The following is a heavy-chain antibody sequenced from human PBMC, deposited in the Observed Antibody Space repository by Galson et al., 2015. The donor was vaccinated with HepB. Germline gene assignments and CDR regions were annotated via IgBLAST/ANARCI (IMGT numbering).Heavy chain of an antibody. J-gene: IGHJ3*02. CDR2: ISYDGSNK. CDR3: ARDRHSSGWYLAFDI. V-gene: IGHV3-30-3*01. CDR1: GFTFSSYA. D-gene: IGHD6-19*01. Sequence: LRLSCAASGFTFSSYAMHWVRQAPGKGLEWVAVISYDGSNKYYADSVKGRFTISRDNSKNTLYLQMNSLRAEDTAVYYCARDRHSSGWYLAFDIWGQGTMVTVSS.